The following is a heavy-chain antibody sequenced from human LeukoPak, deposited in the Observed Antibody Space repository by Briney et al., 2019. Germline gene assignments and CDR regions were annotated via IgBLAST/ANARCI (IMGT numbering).Heavy chain of an antibody. D-gene: IGHD3-10*01. CDR2: ISSSSRTI. CDR3: ARDSRHYYAHDV. CDR1: GFTFSSYS. V-gene: IGHV3-48*01. Sequence: PGGSLRLSCAASGFTFSSYSMNWVRQAPGKGLEWVSYISSSSRTIYYADSVKGRFTISRDNAKNSLYLQMNSLRAEDTAVYYCARDSRHYYAHDVWGQGTTVTVSS. J-gene: IGHJ6*02.